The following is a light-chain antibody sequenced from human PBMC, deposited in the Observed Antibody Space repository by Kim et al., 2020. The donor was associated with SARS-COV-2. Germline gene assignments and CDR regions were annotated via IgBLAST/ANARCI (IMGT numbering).Light chain of an antibody. V-gene: IGKV1-27*01. CDR2: AAS. CDR3: QKYNGAPWT. Sequence: DIQMTQSPSSLSASVGDRVTITCRASQAISKDLAWHQQKAGNAPRLLIFAASALHSGVPTRFSGSGSGTDFTLTISSLQPEDVATYYCQKYNGAPWTFGQGTKLEI. J-gene: IGKJ1*01. CDR1: QAISKD.